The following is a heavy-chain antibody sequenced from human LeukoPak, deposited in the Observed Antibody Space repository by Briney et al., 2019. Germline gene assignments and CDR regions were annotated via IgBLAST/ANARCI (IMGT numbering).Heavy chain of an antibody. Sequence: PGGSLRLSCAASGFIFSSYWMHWVRQAPGKGLEWVAFIRFDGSNEYYADSVKGRFTISRDNSKNTLYLQMNSLRAEDTAVYYCAKGQGPYCSSTSCYCDYWGQGTLVTVSS. V-gene: IGHV3-30*02. J-gene: IGHJ4*02. CDR3: AKGQGPYCSSTSCYCDY. D-gene: IGHD2-2*01. CDR1: GFIFSSYW. CDR2: IRFDGSNE.